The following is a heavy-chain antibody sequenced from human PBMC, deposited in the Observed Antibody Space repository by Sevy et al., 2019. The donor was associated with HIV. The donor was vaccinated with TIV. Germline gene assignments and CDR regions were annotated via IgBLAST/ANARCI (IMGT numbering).Heavy chain of an antibody. CDR1: GFTFSSYS. J-gene: IGHJ6*02. V-gene: IGHV3-21*01. CDR3: ARDKPLYYYGSGSPPYGMDV. CDR2: ISSSSSYI. Sequence: GGSLRLSCAASGFTFSSYSMNWVRQAPGKGLEWVSSISSSSSYIYYADSVKGRFTISRDNAKNSRYLQMNSLRAEDTAVYYCARDKPLYYYGSGSPPYGMDVWGQGTTVTVSS. D-gene: IGHD3-10*01.